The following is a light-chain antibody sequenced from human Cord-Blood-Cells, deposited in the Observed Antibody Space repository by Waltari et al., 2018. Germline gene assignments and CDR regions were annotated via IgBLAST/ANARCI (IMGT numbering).Light chain of an antibody. J-gene: IGLJ3*02. CDR2: EVS. CDR3: SSYTSSSTLV. CDR1: SSDVGGYNY. V-gene: IGLV2-14*01. Sequence: QSALTQPASVSGSPGQSITISCTGTSSDVGGYNYVPWYQQHPGKAPKLMIYEVSNRPSGVSNRFSGSKSGNTASLTISGLQAEDEAEYYCSSYTSSSTLVFGGVTKLTVL.